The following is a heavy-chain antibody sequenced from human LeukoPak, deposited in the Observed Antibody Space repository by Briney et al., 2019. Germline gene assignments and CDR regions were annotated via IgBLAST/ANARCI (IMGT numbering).Heavy chain of an antibody. Sequence: PGGSLRLSCSASGFAFSAYAMHWVRQAPGKGLQYVSAISPTGDSTYYADSVKGRFSISRDNSKNTLYLQVGSLRPEDTAVYYCVPKGTEGYWGQGTLVAVSS. J-gene: IGHJ4*02. CDR1: GFAFSAYA. CDR3: VPKGTEGY. V-gene: IGHV3-64D*06. CDR2: ISPTGDST.